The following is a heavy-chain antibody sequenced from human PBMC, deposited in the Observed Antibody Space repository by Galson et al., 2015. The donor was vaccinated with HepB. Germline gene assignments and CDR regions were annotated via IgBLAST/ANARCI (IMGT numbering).Heavy chain of an antibody. Sequence: SLRLSCAASGFTFSGSAIHWVRQASGKGPEWIGCIRSKASDNATAYAASLKGRFTIYRDDSKNTAYLHMNSLKTEDTAVYYCLRLGDLSGYSSSWGQGTLVTVSS. D-gene: IGHD6-13*01. CDR2: IRSKASDNAT. CDR3: LRLGDLSGYSSS. CDR1: GFTFSGSA. J-gene: IGHJ4*02. V-gene: IGHV3-73*01.